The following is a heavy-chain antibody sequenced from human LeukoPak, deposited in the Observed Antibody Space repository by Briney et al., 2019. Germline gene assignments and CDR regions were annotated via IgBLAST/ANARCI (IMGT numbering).Heavy chain of an antibody. CDR1: GYTFTGHY. J-gene: IGHJ6*03. CDR3: ARGGLGYCSSTSCYYYYYYMDV. CDR2: INPNSGGT. Sequence: ASVKVSCKASGYTFTGHYMHWVRQAPGQGLEWMGWINPNSGGTNYAQKFQGWVTMTRDTSISTAYMELSRLRSDDTAVYYCARGGLGYCSSTSCYYYYYYMDVWGKGTTVTVS. V-gene: IGHV1-2*04. D-gene: IGHD2-2*01.